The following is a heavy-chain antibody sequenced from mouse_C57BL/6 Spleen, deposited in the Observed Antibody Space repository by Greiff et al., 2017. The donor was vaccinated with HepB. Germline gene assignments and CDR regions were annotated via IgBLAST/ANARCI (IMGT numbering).Heavy chain of an antibody. CDR3: AIYYDYDEGFAY. D-gene: IGHD2-4*01. V-gene: IGHV1-20*01. Sequence: VQLKESGPELVKPGDSVKISCKASGYSFTGYFMNWVMQSHGKSLEWIGRINPYNGDTFYNQKFKGKATLTVDKSSSTAHMELRSLTSEDSAVYYCAIYYDYDEGFAYWGQGTLVTVSA. CDR1: GYSFTGYF. J-gene: IGHJ3*01. CDR2: INPYNGDT.